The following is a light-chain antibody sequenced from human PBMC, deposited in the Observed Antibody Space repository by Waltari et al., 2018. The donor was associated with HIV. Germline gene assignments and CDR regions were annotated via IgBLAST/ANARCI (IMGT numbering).Light chain of an antibody. Sequence: QSALTQPRSVSGSPGQSVTISCTGTSSDVGGYNSVSWYQHHPGKAPKLIVFDVPERPSGVPDRFSGSKSGSTASLTISGLQAEDETDYYCCSYAGNHNYVFGTGTKVTVL. J-gene: IGLJ1*01. V-gene: IGLV2-11*01. CDR2: DVP. CDR3: CSYAGNHNYV. CDR1: SSDVGGYNS.